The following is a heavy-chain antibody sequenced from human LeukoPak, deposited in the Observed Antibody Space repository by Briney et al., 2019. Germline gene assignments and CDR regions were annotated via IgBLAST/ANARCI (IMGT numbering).Heavy chain of an antibody. V-gene: IGHV3-53*01. CDR2: FYSGGDR. Sequence: GGSLRLSCAASGFTFSSSAMSWVRQAPGKGLERVSVFYSGGDRYYADSVKGRFTISRDNSKNTVYLQMNSLRPEDTAVYYCARNSVAGTGNYWGQGTLVTVSS. CDR3: ARNSVAGTGNY. J-gene: IGHJ4*02. D-gene: IGHD6-19*01. CDR1: GFTFSSSA.